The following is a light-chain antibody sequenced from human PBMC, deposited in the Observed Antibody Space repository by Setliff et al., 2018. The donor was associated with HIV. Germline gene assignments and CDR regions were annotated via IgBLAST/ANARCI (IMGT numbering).Light chain of an antibody. Sequence: QSVLTQPASVSGSPGQSITISCTGTSSDVGGYNYVSWYQQHPGKAPKLLISDVSRPPSGISHRFSGSKSGNTASLTISGLQADDEAEYYCCSYAGSSTFVFGTGTKLTVL. V-gene: IGLV2-23*02. J-gene: IGLJ1*01. CDR1: SSDVGGYNY. CDR3: CSYAGSSTFV. CDR2: DVS.